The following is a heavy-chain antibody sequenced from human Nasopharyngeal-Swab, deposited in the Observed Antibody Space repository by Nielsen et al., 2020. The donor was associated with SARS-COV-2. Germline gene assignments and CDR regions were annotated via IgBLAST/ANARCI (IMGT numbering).Heavy chain of an antibody. CDR3: AKDHNWNPPFPAFFDY. CDR1: GFTFSSYA. V-gene: IGHV3-23*01. D-gene: IGHD1-20*01. CDR2: ISGSGGST. Sequence: GGSLRLSCAASGFTFSSYAMSWVRQAPGQGLEWVSAISGSGGSTYYEDSVMGRFTISRDNSKNTLYLQMNSLRAEDTAVYYCAKDHNWNPPFPAFFDYWGQGTLVTVSS. J-gene: IGHJ4*02.